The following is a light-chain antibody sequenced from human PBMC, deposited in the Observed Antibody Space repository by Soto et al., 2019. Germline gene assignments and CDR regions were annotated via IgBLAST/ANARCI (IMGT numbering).Light chain of an antibody. CDR3: QQSNNWPYT. Sequence: EILMTQFPATLSVSPGERATLSCRASQSVSHNLAWYQQKPGQAPRLLFYGASTRATGIPARFSGSGSGTDFTLTISILQSEDFAVYYCQQSNNWPYTFGQGTKLEIK. CDR1: QSVSHN. CDR2: GAS. V-gene: IGKV3-15*01. J-gene: IGKJ2*01.